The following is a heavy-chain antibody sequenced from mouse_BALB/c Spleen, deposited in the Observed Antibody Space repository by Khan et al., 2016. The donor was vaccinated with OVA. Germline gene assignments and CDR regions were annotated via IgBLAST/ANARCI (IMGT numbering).Heavy chain of an antibody. Sequence: LVESGPELKKPGETVKISCKASGYTFTNYGMNWVKQAPGKGLKWMGWINTYTGEPTYADDFKGRFAFPLETSASNAYLQINNLTNEDTATXFSASGGYWYVDVWGAGTTVTVSS. D-gene: IGHD1-1*02. CDR3: ASGGYWYVDV. CDR2: INTYTGEP. V-gene: IGHV9-3-1*01. CDR1: GYTFTNYG. J-gene: IGHJ1*01.